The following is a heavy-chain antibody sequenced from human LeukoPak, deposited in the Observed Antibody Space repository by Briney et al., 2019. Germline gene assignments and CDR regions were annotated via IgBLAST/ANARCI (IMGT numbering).Heavy chain of an antibody. V-gene: IGHV3-33*01. Sequence: PGGSLRLSCAASGFTFSSYGMHWVRQAPGKGLEWVAVIWYDGSNKYYADSVKGRFTISRDNSKNTLYLQMNSLRAEDTAVYYCARQAVAGTWFDYWGQGTLVTVSS. CDR2: IWYDGSNK. J-gene: IGHJ4*02. CDR1: GFTFSSYG. D-gene: IGHD6-19*01. CDR3: ARQAVAGTWFDY.